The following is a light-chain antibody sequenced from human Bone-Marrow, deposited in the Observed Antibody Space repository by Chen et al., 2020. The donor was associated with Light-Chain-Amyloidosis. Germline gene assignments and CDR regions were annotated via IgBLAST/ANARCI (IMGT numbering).Light chain of an antibody. V-gene: IGKV1-39*01. CDR1: QSISIY. CDR3: QQSYSTPYT. Sequence: DIQLTQSPSSLSASVGDRVTITCRASQSISIYLNWYQQKPGKAPKLLIYAPSSLQSGVPSRVSGSGSGTDFTLTISSLQPEDFATYYCQQSYSTPYTFGQGTKLEIK. CDR2: APS. J-gene: IGKJ2*01.